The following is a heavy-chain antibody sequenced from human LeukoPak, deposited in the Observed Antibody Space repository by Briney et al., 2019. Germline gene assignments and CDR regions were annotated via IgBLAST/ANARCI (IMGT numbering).Heavy chain of an antibody. Sequence: ASVKVSCKASGYTFTSYGISWVRQAPGQGLEWMGWISAYNGNTNYAQKLQGRVTMTTDASTSTAYMELRSLRSDDTAVYYCARDPLGVTMVRGVILAFDIWGQGTMVTVSS. CDR2: ISAYNGNT. D-gene: IGHD3-10*01. J-gene: IGHJ3*02. CDR1: GYTFTSYG. CDR3: ARDPLGVTMVRGVILAFDI. V-gene: IGHV1-18*01.